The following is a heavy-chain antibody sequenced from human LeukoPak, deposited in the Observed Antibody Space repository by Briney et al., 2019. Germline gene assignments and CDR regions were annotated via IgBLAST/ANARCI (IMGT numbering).Heavy chain of an antibody. Sequence: GASVKVSCKASGYTFTNYYMHWVRQAPGQGLEWMGIINPNGGGTSYAQKFQGRVTMTRDMSTSTVYMELSSLRYEDTAVYYCARGVGIVVVTAILDYWGQGTLVTVSS. J-gene: IGHJ4*02. CDR2: INPNGGGT. D-gene: IGHD2-21*02. CDR3: ARGVGIVVVTAILDY. CDR1: GYTFTNYY. V-gene: IGHV1-46*01.